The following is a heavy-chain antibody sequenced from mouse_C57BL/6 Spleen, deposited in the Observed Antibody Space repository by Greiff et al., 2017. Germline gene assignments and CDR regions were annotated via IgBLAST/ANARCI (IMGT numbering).Heavy chain of an antibody. CDR2: IDPSDSYT. CDR1: GYTFTSYW. Sequence: VQLQQPGAELVMPGASVKLSCKASGYTFTSYWMHWVKQRPGQGLEWIGEIDPSDSYTNYNQKFKGKSTLTVDKSSSTAYMQLSSLTSEDSAVYYCALITSGSRAWFADWGQGTLVTVSA. V-gene: IGHV1-69*01. J-gene: IGHJ3*01. CDR3: ALITSGSRAWFAD. D-gene: IGHD1-1*01.